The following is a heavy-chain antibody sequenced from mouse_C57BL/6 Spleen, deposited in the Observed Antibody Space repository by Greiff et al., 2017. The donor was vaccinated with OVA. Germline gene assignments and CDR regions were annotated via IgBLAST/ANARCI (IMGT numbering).Heavy chain of an antibody. CDR2: IDPENGDT. CDR3: TTNFYGSRESDD. CDR1: GFNITDDY. V-gene: IGHV14-4*01. Sequence: EVQLQQSGAELVRPGASVKLSCTASGFNITDDYMHWVKQRPEQGLEWIGWIDPENGDTEYASKFQGKATITADTSSNTAYLQLSSLTSEDTAVYYCTTNFYGSRESDDWGQGTTLTVSS. J-gene: IGHJ2*01. D-gene: IGHD1-1*01.